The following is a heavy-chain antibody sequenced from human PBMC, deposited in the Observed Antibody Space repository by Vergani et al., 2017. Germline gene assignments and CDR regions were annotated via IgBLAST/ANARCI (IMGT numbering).Heavy chain of an antibody. CDR1: GGSFGSYG. D-gene: IGHD4-17*01. J-gene: IGHJ4*02. Sequence: QVQLVQSGAEVKRPGASVKVSCKSSGGSFGSYGITWVRQAPGQGLEWVGGIIPMLGTVNYAQRFEDRVTITADESTTTAYMELSRLRSEDTAVYYCARNSHDYGDYYFDSRGQGTLVTVSS. V-gene: IGHV1-69*01. CDR3: ARNSHDYGDYYFDS. CDR2: IIPMLGTV.